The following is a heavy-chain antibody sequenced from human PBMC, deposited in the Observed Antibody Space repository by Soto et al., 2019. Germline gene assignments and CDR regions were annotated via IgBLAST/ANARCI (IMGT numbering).Heavy chain of an antibody. CDR2: IHSDGSST. J-gene: IGHJ3*01. CDR3: ARGDRGAFDL. CDR1: GFTFSYYW. D-gene: IGHD1-26*01. V-gene: IGHV3-74*01. Sequence: EVQLLESGGGLVQPGESLRLSCAASGFTFSYYWMHWVRQAPGMGLVWVSRIHSDGSSTTYADSVKGRFTISRDNARNTLYLQMNSLRAEDTAGYYCARGDRGAFDLWGQGTVLTVSS.